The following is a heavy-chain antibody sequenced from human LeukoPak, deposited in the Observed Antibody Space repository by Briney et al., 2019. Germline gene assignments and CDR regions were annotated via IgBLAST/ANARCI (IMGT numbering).Heavy chain of an antibody. Sequence: PSGTLSLTCTVSGDSINSLDLWSWVRQPPGKGLEWIGEMYLSGTTHSNPSVKSRVTISIDKSKNQFFLNLSSVTAADTAVYYCARRDSSGYYNVWGQGTLVTVSS. CDR1: GDSINSLDL. J-gene: IGHJ4*02. CDR2: MYLSGTT. D-gene: IGHD3-22*01. CDR3: ARRDSSGYYNV. V-gene: IGHV4-4*02.